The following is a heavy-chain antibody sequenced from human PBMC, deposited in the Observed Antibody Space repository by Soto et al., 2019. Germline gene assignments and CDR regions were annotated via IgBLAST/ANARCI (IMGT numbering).Heavy chain of an antibody. D-gene: IGHD6-13*01. V-gene: IGHV1-8*01. CDR3: ARSSPIAAAGTGGNWFDP. CDR1: GYTFTSYD. J-gene: IGHJ5*02. CDR2: MNPNSGNT. Sequence: QVQLVQSGAEVKKPGASVKVSCKASGYTFTSYDINWVRQATGQGLEWMGWMNPNSGNTGYAQKFQGRVTMTRNTSISTAYMGLSSLRSEDTAVYYCARSSPIAAAGTGGNWFDPWGQGTLVTVSS.